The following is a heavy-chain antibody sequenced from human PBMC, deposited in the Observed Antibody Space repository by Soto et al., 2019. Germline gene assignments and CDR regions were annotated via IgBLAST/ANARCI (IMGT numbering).Heavy chain of an antibody. Sequence: EVQLVESGGGLVKPGGSLRLSCAASGFTFSSYSMNWVRQAPGKGLEWVSSISSSSSYIYYADSVKGRFTISRDNAKNSLYLQMNSLRAEDTAVYYCAREGDLFLWFGEILDYWGQGTLVTVSS. CDR3: AREGDLFLWFGEILDY. J-gene: IGHJ4*02. CDR1: GFTFSSYS. V-gene: IGHV3-21*01. CDR2: ISSSSSYI. D-gene: IGHD3-10*01.